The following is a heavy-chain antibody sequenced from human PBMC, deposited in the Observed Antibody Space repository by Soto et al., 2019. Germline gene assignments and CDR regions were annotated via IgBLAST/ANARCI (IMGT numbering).Heavy chain of an antibody. Sequence: TSETLSLTCAVYGGSFSGYYWSWIRQPPGKGLEWIGEINHSGSTNYNPSLKSRVTISVDTSKNQFSLKLSSVTAADTAVYYCARGGGSIPAKSDYWGQGTLVTVSS. CDR2: INHSGST. D-gene: IGHD2-2*01. V-gene: IGHV4-34*01. J-gene: IGHJ4*02. CDR1: GGSFSGYY. CDR3: ARGGGSIPAKSDY.